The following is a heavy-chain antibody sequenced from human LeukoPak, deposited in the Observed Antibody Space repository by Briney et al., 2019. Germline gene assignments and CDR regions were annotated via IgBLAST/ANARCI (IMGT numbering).Heavy chain of an antibody. CDR2: ISFDGSNK. Sequence: PGGPLRLSCAASGFTFSSYGMHWVRQAPGKGLEWVAVISFDGSNKYYADSVKGRFTISRDNSKNTLYLQMNSLRAEDTAVYRCAKDHTIVVVTDYYFDYWGQGTLVTVSS. V-gene: IGHV3-30*18. D-gene: IGHD2-21*02. CDR3: AKDHTIVVVTDYYFDY. CDR1: GFTFSSYG. J-gene: IGHJ4*02.